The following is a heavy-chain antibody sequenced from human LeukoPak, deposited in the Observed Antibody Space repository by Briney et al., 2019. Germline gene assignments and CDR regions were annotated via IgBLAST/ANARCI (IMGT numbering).Heavy chain of an antibody. CDR1: GFTFSSYS. CDR2: ISSSSSYI. D-gene: IGHD4-17*01. Sequence: SGGSLRLSCAASGFTFSSYSMNWVRQAPGKGLEWVSSISSSSSYIYYADSVKGRFTISRDNAKNSLYLQMNSLRAEDTAVYYCARVRTTVTTAYFDYWGQGTLVTVSS. CDR3: ARVRTTVTTAYFDY. J-gene: IGHJ4*02. V-gene: IGHV3-21*01.